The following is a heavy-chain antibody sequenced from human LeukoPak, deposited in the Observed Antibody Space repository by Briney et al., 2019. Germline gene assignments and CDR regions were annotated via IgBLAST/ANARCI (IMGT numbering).Heavy chain of an antibody. CDR2: IFYSGNT. V-gene: IGHV4-59*08. CDR3: ARHPSAASSLGQ. J-gene: IGHJ4*02. CDR1: GGSFSSYC. D-gene: IGHD2-15*01. Sequence: SETLCLTCTVSGGSFSSYCWSWIRQPPGKGLEWMGYIFYSGNTKSSSSLKSRVTISVDTSKNQFFLDLTSVTAADTAVYYCARHPSAASSLGQWGQGTRVTVSS.